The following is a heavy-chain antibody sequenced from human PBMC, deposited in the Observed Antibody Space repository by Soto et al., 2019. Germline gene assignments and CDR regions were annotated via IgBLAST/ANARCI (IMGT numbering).Heavy chain of an antibody. CDR2: TVPVFDTS. CDR3: ARGVSISGAYYTGPSAYDR. D-gene: IGHD3-10*01. V-gene: IGHV1-69*06. J-gene: IGHJ3*01. CDR1: GGTFNGYG. Sequence: QVQLVQSGAVVKKPGSSVEVSCKASGGTFNGYGISWVRQAPGQGLGWMGGTVPVFDTSKYARRFQGRVTIPADKSTSTAYMELSSVRSEDTAIYFCARGVSISGAYYTGPSAYDRWGQGTLVIVSS.